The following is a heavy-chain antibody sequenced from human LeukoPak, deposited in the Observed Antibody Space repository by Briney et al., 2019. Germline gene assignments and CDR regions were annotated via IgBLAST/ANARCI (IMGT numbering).Heavy chain of an antibody. CDR2: IYYSGST. V-gene: IGHV4-59*01. CDR1: GGSISSYY. D-gene: IGHD6-19*01. Sequence: SETLSLTCTVSGGSISSYYWSWIRQPPGKGLEWIGYIYYSGSTNYNPSLKSRVTISVDTPKNQFSLKLSSVTAADTAVYYCARDYRIAVAGHQDYYYGMDVWGQGTTVTVSS. J-gene: IGHJ6*02. CDR3: ARDYRIAVAGHQDYYYGMDV.